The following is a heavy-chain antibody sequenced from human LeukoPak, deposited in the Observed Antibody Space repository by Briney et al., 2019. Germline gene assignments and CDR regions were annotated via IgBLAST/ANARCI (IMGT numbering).Heavy chain of an antibody. CDR1: GGTFSNYA. Sequence: VASVKVSSKASGGTFSNYAISWVGQAPGQGLEWRGGIFPITATSNYAQKFQGRVSFTADESTSTAYMELSSLRSDDTAVYYCARGAHMDLRGSFDPWGQGTLVTVSS. CDR3: ARGAHMDLRGSFDP. CDR2: IFPITATS. V-gene: IGHV1-69*13. D-gene: IGHD5-12*01. J-gene: IGHJ5*02.